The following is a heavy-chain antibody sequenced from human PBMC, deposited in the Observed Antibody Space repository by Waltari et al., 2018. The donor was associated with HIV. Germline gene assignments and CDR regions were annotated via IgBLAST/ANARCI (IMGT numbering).Heavy chain of an antibody. CDR1: GFTFSSYG. Sequence: EVQLLESGGGLVQPGGSLRLSCGASGFTFSSYGMSWVRQAPGKGLEWVSIISGSGGSTYYADSVKGRFTISRDNSKNTVYLQMNSLRAEDTAVYYCAKDKAFSYYYDTSGYYTACFDYWGQGTL. CDR3: AKDKAFSYYYDTSGYYTACFDY. V-gene: IGHV3-23*01. CDR2: ISGSGGST. J-gene: IGHJ4*02. D-gene: IGHD3-22*01.